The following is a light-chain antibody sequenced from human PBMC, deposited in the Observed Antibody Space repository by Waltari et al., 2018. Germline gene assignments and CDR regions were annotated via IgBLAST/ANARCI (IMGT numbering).Light chain of an antibody. CDR2: RDN. J-gene: IGLJ2*01. V-gene: IGLV3-9*01. Sequence: SFDLTQPLSVSVALGQTARLTCGGDNIGSRNVHWYQQKPGQAPVLVIYRDNNRPSGIPGGFSGSNSGNTATLSISRAQAGDEADYFCQVWDSSSNAVFGGGTKLTVL. CDR1: NIGSRN. CDR3: QVWDSSSNAV.